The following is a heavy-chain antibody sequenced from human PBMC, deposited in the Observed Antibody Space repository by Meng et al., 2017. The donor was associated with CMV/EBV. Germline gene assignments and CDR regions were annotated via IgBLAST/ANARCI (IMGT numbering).Heavy chain of an antibody. D-gene: IGHD6-6*01. J-gene: IGHJ6*02. CDR3: ARDEYSSSPVSLAYYGMDV. CDR2: IYSGGST. V-gene: IGHV3-53*01. Sequence: ETLSLTCAASGFTVSSNYMSWVRQAPGKGLEWVSVIYSGGSTYYADSVKGRFTISRDNSKNTLYLQMNSLRAEDTAVYYCARDEYSSSPVSLAYYGMDVWGQGTTVTVSS. CDR1: GFTVSSNY.